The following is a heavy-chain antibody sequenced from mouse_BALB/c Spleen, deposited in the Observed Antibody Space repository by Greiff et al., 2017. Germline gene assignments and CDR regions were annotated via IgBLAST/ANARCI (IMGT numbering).Heavy chain of an antibody. CDR2: ISSGGST. Sequence: EVMLVESGGGLVKPGGSLKLSCAASGFTFSSYAMSWVRQTPEKRLEWVASISSGGSTYYPDSVKGRFTISRDNARNILYLQMSSLRSEDTAMYYCARYGNYLDYWGQGTTLTVSS. CDR1: GFTFSSYA. V-gene: IGHV5-6-5*01. D-gene: IGHD2-1*01. CDR3: ARYGNYLDY. J-gene: IGHJ2*01.